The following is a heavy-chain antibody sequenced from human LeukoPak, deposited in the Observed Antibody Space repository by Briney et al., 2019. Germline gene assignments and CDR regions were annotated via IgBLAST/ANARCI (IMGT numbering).Heavy chain of an antibody. V-gene: IGHV3-7*05. D-gene: IGHD6-25*01. Sequence: GGSLRLSCAASGFPFSTYWMTWVRQAPGKGLEWVANIKEDGSEKYYVDSVKGRFTISRDNAKNSLYLQMNSLRAEDTAVYYCARGGGIAASWGQGTLVTVSS. CDR2: IKEDGSEK. CDR1: GFPFSTYW. CDR3: ARGGGIAAS. J-gene: IGHJ5*02.